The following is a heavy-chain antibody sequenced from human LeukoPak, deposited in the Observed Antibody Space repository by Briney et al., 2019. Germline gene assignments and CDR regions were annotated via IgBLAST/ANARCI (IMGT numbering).Heavy chain of an antibody. CDR3: AKNKGRNWNLYGMDV. CDR1: GFTFSSYG. Sequence: GRSLRLSCAASGFTFSSYGMHWVRQAPGKGLEWVAVISHDGSNKHYADSVKGRFTISRDNSKNTLYLQMNSLRAEDTAVYYCAKNKGRNWNLYGMDVWGQGTTVTVSS. D-gene: IGHD1-20*01. V-gene: IGHV3-30*18. J-gene: IGHJ6*02. CDR2: ISHDGSNK.